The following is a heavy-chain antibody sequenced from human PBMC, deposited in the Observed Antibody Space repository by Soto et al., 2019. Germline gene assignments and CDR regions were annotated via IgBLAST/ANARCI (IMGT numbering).Heavy chain of an antibody. CDR3: ARRSTMVRGVIGYYGMDV. V-gene: IGHV5-10-1*01. Sequence: GESLKISCKGSGYSFTSYWISWVRQMPGKGLEWMGRIDPSDSYTNYSPSFQGHVTISADKSISTAYLQWSSLKASGTAMYYCARRSTMVRGVIGYYGMDVWGQGTTVTVSS. J-gene: IGHJ6*02. CDR2: IDPSDSYT. D-gene: IGHD3-10*01. CDR1: GYSFTSYW.